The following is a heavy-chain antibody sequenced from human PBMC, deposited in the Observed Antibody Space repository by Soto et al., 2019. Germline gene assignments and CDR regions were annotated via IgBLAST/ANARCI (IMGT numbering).Heavy chain of an antibody. CDR1: GGSISSGGYY. CDR3: ARDAGYYDSSGYYYPGY. V-gene: IGHV4-31*03. CDR2: IYYSGST. Sequence: SETLSLTCTVSGGSISSGGYYWSWIRQHPGKGLEWIGYIYYSGSTYYNPSLKSRVTISVDTSKNQFSLKLSSVTAADTAVYYCARDAGYYDSSGYYYPGYWGQGTLVTVSS. D-gene: IGHD3-22*01. J-gene: IGHJ4*02.